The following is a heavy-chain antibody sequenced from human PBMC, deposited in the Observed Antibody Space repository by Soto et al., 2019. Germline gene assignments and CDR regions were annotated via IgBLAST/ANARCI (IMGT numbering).Heavy chain of an antibody. CDR2: ICYSGST. J-gene: IGHJ4*02. CDR3: ARLRRDGYGEDY. D-gene: IGHD5-12*01. Sequence: PSETLSLTCTVSGGSISSSSYYWGWIRQPPGKGLEWIGSICYSGSTYYNPSLKSRVTISVDTSKNQFSLKLSSVTAADTAVCYCARLRRDGYGEDYWGQGTLVTAPQ. CDR1: GGSISSSSYY. V-gene: IGHV4-39*01.